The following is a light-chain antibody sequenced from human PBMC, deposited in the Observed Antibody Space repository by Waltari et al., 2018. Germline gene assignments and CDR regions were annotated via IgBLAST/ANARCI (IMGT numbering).Light chain of an antibody. V-gene: IGKV1-5*03. CDR1: QSISPW. J-gene: IGKJ1*01. CDR3: QHFITYPRT. CDR2: KAS. Sequence: DIQMTQSPSTLSASVGDRVTITCRASQSISPWLAWYQQKPGKAPKLLISKASSLESGVPSRFSASGSGTLFTLTISSLQSDDFATYYCQHFITYPRTFGQGTKVEIK.